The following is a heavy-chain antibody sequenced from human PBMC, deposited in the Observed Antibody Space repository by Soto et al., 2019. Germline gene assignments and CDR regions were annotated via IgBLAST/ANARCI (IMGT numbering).Heavy chain of an antibody. CDR1: GFTFTNYW. CDR3: GRVIEQ. CDR2: VDGEGSGT. J-gene: IGHJ4*02. D-gene: IGHD3-22*01. V-gene: IGHV3-74*01. Sequence: EVQLVESGGGLVQPGGSLRLSCAASGFTFTNYWMHWVRQAPGKGLQWVARVDGEGSGTSFAGSAKGRFTISRDNAKNTLSLQMDSLRADDTAVYYWGRVIEQWGWGNLVTVSS.